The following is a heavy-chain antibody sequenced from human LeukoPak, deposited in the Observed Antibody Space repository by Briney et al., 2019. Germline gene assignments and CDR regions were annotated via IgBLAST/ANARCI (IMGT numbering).Heavy chain of an antibody. J-gene: IGHJ4*02. Sequence: PGGSLRLSCAASGFTFSSYAMSWVRQAPGKGPEWVSAISGSGGSTYYADSVKGRFTISRDNSKNTLYLQMNGLRAEDTAVYFCARSTHSTGGSQYSSDHWGQGTLVTISS. CDR1: GFTFSSYA. CDR3: ARSTHSTGGSQYSSDH. CDR2: ISGSGGST. V-gene: IGHV3-23*01. D-gene: IGHD1-26*01.